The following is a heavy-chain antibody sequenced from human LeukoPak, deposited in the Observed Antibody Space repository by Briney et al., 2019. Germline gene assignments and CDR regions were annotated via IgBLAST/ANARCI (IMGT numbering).Heavy chain of an antibody. J-gene: IGHJ4*02. V-gene: IGHV3-53*01. CDR3: ARVFHLIDH. CDR1: GFTVSSNY. CDR2: IYSGGTS. Sequence: GGSLRLSCAASGFTVSSNYMSWVRQAPGKGLEWVSIIYSGGTSYYADSVKGRFTISRDNAKNTLYLQMNSVRAEDTAVYYCARVFHLIDHWGQGTLVTVSS.